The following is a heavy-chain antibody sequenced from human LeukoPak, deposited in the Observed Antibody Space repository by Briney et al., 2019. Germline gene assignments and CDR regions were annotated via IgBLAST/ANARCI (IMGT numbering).Heavy chain of an antibody. CDR1: GGSFSGYY. V-gene: IGHV4-34*01. CDR3: ARGSRRWLHQN. J-gene: IGHJ4*02. Sequence: PSETLSLTCAVYGGSFSGYYWSWIRQPPGKGLEWIGEINHSGSTNYNPSLKSRVTISVDTSKNQFSLKLSSVTAADTAVYYCARGSRRWLHQNRGQGTLVTVSS. CDR2: INHSGST. D-gene: IGHD5-24*01.